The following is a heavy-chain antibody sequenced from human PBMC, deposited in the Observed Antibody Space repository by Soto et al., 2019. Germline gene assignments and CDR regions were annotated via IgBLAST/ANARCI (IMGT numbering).Heavy chain of an antibody. V-gene: IGHV3-21*03. D-gene: IGHD6-19*01. CDR1: GFTFSSSS. Sequence: PGGSLRLSCAASGFTFSSSSMNLVRQAPGKGLEWVSSISSSSSYIYYADSVKGRFTISRDNAKNSLYLQMNSLRAEDTAVYYCTTDSEYSSGCSDYWGQGTLVTVSS. CDR2: ISSSSSYI. J-gene: IGHJ4*02. CDR3: TTDSEYSSGCSDY.